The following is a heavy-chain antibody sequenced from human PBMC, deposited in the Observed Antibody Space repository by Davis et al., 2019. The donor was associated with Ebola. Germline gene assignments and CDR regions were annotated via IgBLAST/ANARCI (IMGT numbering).Heavy chain of an antibody. V-gene: IGHV3-53*01. D-gene: IGHD5-18*01. J-gene: IGHJ4*02. CDR2: IYSGGST. Sequence: GGSLRLSCAASGFTVSSNYMNWVRQAPGKGLEWVSGIYSGGSTYCADSVKGRFTISRDNSKNTLFLQMNTLRAEDTAVYYCAREVSWIQLWSAIFDYWGQGTLVTVSS. CDR1: GFTVSSNY. CDR3: AREVSWIQLWSAIFDY.